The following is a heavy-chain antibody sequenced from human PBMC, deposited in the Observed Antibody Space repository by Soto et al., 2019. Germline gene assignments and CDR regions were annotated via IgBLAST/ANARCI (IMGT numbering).Heavy chain of an antibody. CDR3: AGAYSYGYGLFYYCYYGMDV. Sequence: QVQLVQSGAEVKKPGSSVKVSCKASGGTFSSYAISWVRQAPGQGLEWMGGIIPIFGTANYEQKFQGRVTITADESTSTAYMELSSLRSEDTAVYYCAGAYSYGYGLFYYCYYGMDVWGQGTTVTVSS. V-gene: IGHV1-69*01. D-gene: IGHD5-18*01. CDR1: GGTFSSYA. CDR2: IIPIFGTA. J-gene: IGHJ6*02.